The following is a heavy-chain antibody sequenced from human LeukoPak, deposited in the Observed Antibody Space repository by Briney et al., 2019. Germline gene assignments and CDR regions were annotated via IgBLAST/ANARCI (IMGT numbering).Heavy chain of an antibody. CDR2: INSDGSST. D-gene: IGHD3-3*01. Sequence: GGPLRLSCAASGFTFSSYWMHWVRQAPGKGLVWVSRINSDGSSTSYADSVKGRFTISRDNAKDTLYLQMNSLRAEDTAVYYCARELRFLEWSLYDYWGQGTLVTVSS. CDR1: GFTFSSYW. J-gene: IGHJ4*02. CDR3: ARELRFLEWSLYDY. V-gene: IGHV3-74*01.